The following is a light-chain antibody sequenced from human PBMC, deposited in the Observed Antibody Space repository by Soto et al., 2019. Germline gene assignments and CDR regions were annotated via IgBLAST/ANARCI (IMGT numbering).Light chain of an antibody. CDR3: QQSYNPPWT. V-gene: IGKV1-5*03. CDR1: QSVSNK. Sequence: IQMTQSPSTLSASDGDRVTITCRASQSVSNKLAWYQQKPGKAPKLLIYKASTLKSGVPSRFSGSGSGTDFTLTINSLQPEDFATYSCQQSYNPPWTFGQGTKVDIK. J-gene: IGKJ1*01. CDR2: KAS.